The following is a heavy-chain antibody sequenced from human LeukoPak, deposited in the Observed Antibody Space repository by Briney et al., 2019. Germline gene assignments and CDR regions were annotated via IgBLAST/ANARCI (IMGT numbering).Heavy chain of an antibody. CDR1: GFTFSSYG. D-gene: IGHD2-15*01. CDR3: ATPTRGQYCSGGSCPSPLDY. Sequence: GGSLRLSCAASGFTFSSYGMHWVRQAPGKGLEWVAVISYDGSNKYYADSVKGRFTISRDNSKNTLYLQMNSLRAEDTAVYYCATPTRGQYCSGGSCPSPLDYWGQGTLVTVSS. V-gene: IGHV3-30*03. J-gene: IGHJ4*02. CDR2: ISYDGSNK.